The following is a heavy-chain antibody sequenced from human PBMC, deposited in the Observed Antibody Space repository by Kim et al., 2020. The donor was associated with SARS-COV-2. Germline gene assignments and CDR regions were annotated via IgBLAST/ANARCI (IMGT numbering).Heavy chain of an antibody. CDR2: IWYDGSNK. D-gene: IGHD3-10*01. CDR3: ARGTYGSGSYYNPSGESDVYFDY. CDR1: GFTFSSYG. V-gene: IGHV3-33*01. Sequence: GGSLRLSCAASGFTFSSYGMHWVRQAPGKGLEWVAVIWYDGSNKYYADSVKGRFTISRDNSKNTLYLQMNSLRAEDTAVYYCARGTYGSGSYYNPSGESDVYFDYWGQGTLVTVSS. J-gene: IGHJ4*02.